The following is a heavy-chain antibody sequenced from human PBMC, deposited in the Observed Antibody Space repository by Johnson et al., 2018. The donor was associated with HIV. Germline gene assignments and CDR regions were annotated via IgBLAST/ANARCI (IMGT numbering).Heavy chain of an antibody. D-gene: IGHD7-27*01. V-gene: IGHV3-66*03. CDR3: GMSGVEDAAFDI. J-gene: IGHJ3*02. CDR1: GFSVSSNY. Sequence: EVQLVESGGGLIQPGGSLRLSCAASGFSVSSNYMSWVRQAPGKGLEWVSVIYSGGSTYYADSVKGRFTISRDNSKNTLHLQMNSLRAEDTAVFYCGMSGVEDAAFDIWGQGTMVTVSS. CDR2: IYSGGST.